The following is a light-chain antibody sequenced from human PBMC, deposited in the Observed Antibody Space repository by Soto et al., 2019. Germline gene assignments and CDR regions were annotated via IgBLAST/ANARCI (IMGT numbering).Light chain of an antibody. J-gene: IGKJ2*01. CDR2: DGS. CDR1: QDIGDY. CDR3: QQYDNVPHA. V-gene: IGKV1-33*01. Sequence: DIQMTQSPSSLSASVGDVVTITCQASQDIGDYLAWYQQKPGKAPELLIYDGSSLATGVPSRFSGSRSGTEFTFTISSLQPEDFATYYCQQYDNVPHAFGQGTKLDVK.